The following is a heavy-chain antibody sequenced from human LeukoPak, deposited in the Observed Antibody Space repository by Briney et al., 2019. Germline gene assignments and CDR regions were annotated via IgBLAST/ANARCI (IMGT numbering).Heavy chain of an antibody. Sequence: PSETLSLTCTVSGGSISSSSYYWGWIRQPPGKGLEWIGSIYYSGSTYYNPPLKSRVTISVDTSKNQFSLKLSSVTAADTAVYYCARHLAAAGLFDYWGQGTLVTVSS. D-gene: IGHD6-13*01. CDR1: GGSISSSSYY. CDR2: IYYSGST. V-gene: IGHV4-39*01. CDR3: ARHLAAAGLFDY. J-gene: IGHJ4*02.